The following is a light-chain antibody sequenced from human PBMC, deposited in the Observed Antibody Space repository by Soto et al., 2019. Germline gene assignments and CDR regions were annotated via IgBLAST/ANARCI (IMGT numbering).Light chain of an antibody. CDR1: QSVSNNY. V-gene: IGKV3-20*01. CDR2: GAS. CDR3: QQYGSSGT. J-gene: IGKJ1*01. Sequence: EIVLTQSPGTLSLSPGERATLSCRASQSVSNNYLAWYQQKPGQAPRLLIYGASNRATGIPDRFSGSGSGTDFPLTISILEPEDFAEYYCQQYGSSGTFGQGTKVDIK.